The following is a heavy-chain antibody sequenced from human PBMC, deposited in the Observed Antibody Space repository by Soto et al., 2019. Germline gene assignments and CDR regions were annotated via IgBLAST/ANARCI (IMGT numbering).Heavy chain of an antibody. CDR1: GGSISSYY. Sequence: PSETLSLTCTVSGGSISSYYWSWIRQPPGKGLEWIGEINHSGSTNYNPSLKSRVTISVDTSENQFSLKLSSVTAADTAVYYCATSPSRYFDYWGQGTQVTVSS. CDR2: INHSGST. J-gene: IGHJ4*02. V-gene: IGHV4-34*01. CDR3: ATSPSRYFDY.